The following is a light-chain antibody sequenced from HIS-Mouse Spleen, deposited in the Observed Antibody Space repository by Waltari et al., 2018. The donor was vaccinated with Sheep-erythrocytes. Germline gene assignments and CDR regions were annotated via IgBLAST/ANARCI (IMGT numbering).Light chain of an antibody. V-gene: IGKV1D-13*01. Sequence: AIQLTQSPSSLSASVGHRVTLTCRASQGISSALAWYQQKPGKAPKLLIYDASSLESGVPSRFSGSGSGTDFTLTISSLQPEDFATYYCQQFNNYPRTFGQGTKVEIK. CDR3: QQFNNYPRT. J-gene: IGKJ1*01. CDR1: QGISSA. CDR2: DAS.